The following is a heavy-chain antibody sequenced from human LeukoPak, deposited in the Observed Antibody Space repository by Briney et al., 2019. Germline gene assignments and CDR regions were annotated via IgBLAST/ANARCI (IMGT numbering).Heavy chain of an antibody. Sequence: ASVKVSCKASGYTFTGYYMHWVRQAPGQGLEWMGWINPNSGGTDYAQKFQGRVTMTRDTSISTVYMELTRLRSDDTAVYYCARDPRIAAAGDDNWFDPWGQGTLVTVSS. CDR1: GYTFTGYY. J-gene: IGHJ5*02. CDR3: ARDPRIAAAGDDNWFDP. D-gene: IGHD6-13*01. V-gene: IGHV1-2*02. CDR2: INPNSGGT.